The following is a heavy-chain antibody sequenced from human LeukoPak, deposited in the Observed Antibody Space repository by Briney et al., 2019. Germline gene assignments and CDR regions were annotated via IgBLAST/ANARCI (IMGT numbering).Heavy chain of an antibody. CDR3: ARDYGPGRVDYFDS. J-gene: IGHJ4*02. CDR1: GYTFTSYG. D-gene: IGHD3-10*01. V-gene: IGHV1-18*01. Sequence: ATVKVSCKASGYTFTSYGISWVRQAPGQGLEWMGWISAYNGNTYYAQNLKGRVTMTTDTSTSTAYMELRSLRSDDTAVYYCARDYGPGRVDYFDSWGQGSLVTFSS. CDR2: ISAYNGNT.